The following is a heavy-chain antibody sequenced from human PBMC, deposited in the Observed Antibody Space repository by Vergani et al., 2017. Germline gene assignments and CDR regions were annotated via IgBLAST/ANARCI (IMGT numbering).Heavy chain of an antibody. CDR2: IYYSGSS. CDR1: GGSIRGHY. J-gene: IGHJ6*02. CDR3: ARLRLRFLVWSGDNYYDGMDV. Sequence: QVQLQESGPGLVEPSETLSLTCSVSGGSIRGHYWSWIRQPPGKGLEWVGYIYYSGSSNYNPSLKSQVTMSIDTSQNQVSMMLRSVTAADTAVYYCARLRLRFLVWSGDNYYDGMDVWGQGTAVTVSS. D-gene: IGHD3-3*01. V-gene: IGHV4-59*11.